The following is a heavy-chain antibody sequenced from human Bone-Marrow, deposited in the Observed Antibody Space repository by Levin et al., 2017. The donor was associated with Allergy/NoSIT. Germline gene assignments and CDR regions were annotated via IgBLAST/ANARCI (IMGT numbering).Heavy chain of an antibody. CDR3: TRDHQAYCGGECSTTIQH. D-gene: IGHD2-21*01. V-gene: IGHV3-30*04. J-gene: IGHJ1*01. CDR1: GFTFSIYA. CDR2: ISYEGSNK. Sequence: GGSLRLSCAASGFTFSIYAMHWVRLAPGKGLEWVAFISYEGSNKYYADSVKGRFTISRDNSKNTVSLHMNSLRPEDTAVYYCTRDHQAYCGGECSTTIQHWGQGTLVTVSS.